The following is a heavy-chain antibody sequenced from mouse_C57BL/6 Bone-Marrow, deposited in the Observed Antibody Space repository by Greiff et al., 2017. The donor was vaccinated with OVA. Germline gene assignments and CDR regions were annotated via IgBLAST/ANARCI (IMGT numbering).Heavy chain of an antibody. CDR3: ARSLFITTVVAEYFDY. CDR1: GYTFTSYG. Sequence: QVQLQQSGAELARPGASVKLSCKASGYTFTSYGISWVKQRTGQGLEWIGESYPRSGNTYYNEKFKGKATLTADKSSSTAYMELRSLTSEDSAVYFCARSLFITTVVAEYFDYWGQGTTLTVSS. J-gene: IGHJ2*01. CDR2: SYPRSGNT. V-gene: IGHV1-81*01. D-gene: IGHD1-1*01.